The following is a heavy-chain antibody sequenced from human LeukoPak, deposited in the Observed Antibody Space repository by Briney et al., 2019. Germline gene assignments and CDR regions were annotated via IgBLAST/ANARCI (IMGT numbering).Heavy chain of an antibody. V-gene: IGHV3-30*18. D-gene: IGHD5-24*01. J-gene: IGHJ4*02. Sequence: GGSLRLSCAASGFTFSTYGMHWVRQAPGKGLEWVAIISYDGTYKYYADSVKGRFTISRDNSENTLYLQMNSLRAEDTAVYYCAKKSQPGVDMATIHFDHGGQGTLVTVSS. CDR1: GFTFSTYG. CDR2: ISYDGTYK. CDR3: AKKSQPGVDMATIHFDH.